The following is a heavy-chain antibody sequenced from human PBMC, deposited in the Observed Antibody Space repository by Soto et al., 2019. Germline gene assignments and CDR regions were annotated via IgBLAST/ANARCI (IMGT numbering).Heavy chain of an antibody. D-gene: IGHD3-16*01. CDR3: ARGSSDTFPQLPDY. Sequence: QVQLQESGPGLVKPSQTLSLTCTVSGGSISSGGYYWSWIRQHPGKGLEWIGYIYYSGSTYYNPSLKRRVTISVDTSKNQFSLKLSSVTAADTAVYYCARGSSDTFPQLPDYWGQGTLVTVSS. CDR1: GGSISSGGYY. V-gene: IGHV4-31*03. J-gene: IGHJ4*02. CDR2: IYYSGST.